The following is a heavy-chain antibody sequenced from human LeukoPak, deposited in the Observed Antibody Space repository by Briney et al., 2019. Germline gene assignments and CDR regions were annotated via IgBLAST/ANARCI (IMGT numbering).Heavy chain of an antibody. CDR3: ASSVDGGHDAFDI. D-gene: IGHD4-23*01. V-gene: IGHV1-8*01. J-gene: IGHJ3*02. Sequence: ASVKVSCKASGYTFTSYDINWVRQATGQGLEWMGWMNPNSGNTGYAQKFQGRVTMTRNTSISTAYMELSSLRSEGTAVYYCASSVDGGHDAFDIWGQGTMVTVSS. CDR1: GYTFTSYD. CDR2: MNPNSGNT.